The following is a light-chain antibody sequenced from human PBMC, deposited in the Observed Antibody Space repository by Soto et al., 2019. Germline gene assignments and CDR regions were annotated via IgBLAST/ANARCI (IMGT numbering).Light chain of an antibody. CDR3: QEYGSSPRT. V-gene: IGKV3-20*01. CDR2: GVS. J-gene: IGKJ1*01. Sequence: EFVLTQSPGTLSLSPGERATLSCRASQSVSTSYFAWYQQKPGQAPRLLIYGVSSRATGIPDRFSGSGSGTDFTLTISRLEPEDFAVYYCQEYGSSPRTFGQGTKVEIK. CDR1: QSVSTSY.